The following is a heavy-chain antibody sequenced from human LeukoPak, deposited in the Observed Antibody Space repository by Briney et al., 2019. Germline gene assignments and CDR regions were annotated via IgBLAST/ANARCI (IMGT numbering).Heavy chain of an antibody. D-gene: IGHD2-2*01. V-gene: IGHV3-64*01. CDR3: ARLRTVDAFDI. Sequence: GGSLRLSCAASGFTFSSYAMHWVRQAPGKGLEYVSAISSNGGSTYYANSVKGRFTISRDNSKNTLYLQTGSLRAEDVAVYYCARLRTVDAFDIWGQGTMVTVSS. CDR1: GFTFSSYA. CDR2: ISSNGGST. J-gene: IGHJ3*02.